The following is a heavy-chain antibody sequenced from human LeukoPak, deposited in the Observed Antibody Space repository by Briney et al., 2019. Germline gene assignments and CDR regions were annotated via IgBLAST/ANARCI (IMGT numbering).Heavy chain of an antibody. J-gene: IGHJ6*02. CDR2: ISSSTVYI. CDR1: GFPFSNYN. V-gene: IGHV3-21*01. Sequence: AGSLRLSCVASGFPFSNYNENWVRQAPGKGLEWVSLISSSTVYIHYADSVEGRFTISRDNAKNSLFLQMNSLRVEDTAVYYCARDRSPGYCSGGGCDSGMDVWGQGTTVTVPS. CDR3: ARDRSPGYCSGGGCDSGMDV. D-gene: IGHD2-15*01.